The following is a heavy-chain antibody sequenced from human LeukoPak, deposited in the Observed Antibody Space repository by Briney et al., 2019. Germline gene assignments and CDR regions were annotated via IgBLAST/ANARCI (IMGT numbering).Heavy chain of an antibody. CDR1: XFTFXXXA. CDR2: ISGSGGST. V-gene: IGHV3-23*01. D-gene: IGHD3-3*01. Sequence: LRLSXXXXXFTFXXXAMSWVRQAPGKGLEWVSAISGSGGSTYYADSVKGRFTISRDNSKNTLYLQMNSLRAEDTAVYYCAKNLNGGYDFWSGYGIRDYWGQGTLVTVSS. J-gene: IGHJ4*02. CDR3: AKNLNGGYDFWSGYGIRDY.